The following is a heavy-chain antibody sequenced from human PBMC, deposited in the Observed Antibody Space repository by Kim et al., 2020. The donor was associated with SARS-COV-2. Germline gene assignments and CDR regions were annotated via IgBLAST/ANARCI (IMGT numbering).Heavy chain of an antibody. CDR3: ARGGYGGLY. Sequence: GGSLRLSCAASGFTFSSYEVNWVRQAPGKGLEWVSYISYSGSTIYYADSVKGRFTISRENAKNSLYLQMNSLRAEDTAVYYCARGGYGGLYWGQGTLVTVSS. V-gene: IGHV3-48*03. J-gene: IGHJ4*02. CDR1: GFTFSSYE. CDR2: ISYSGSTI. D-gene: IGHD4-17*01.